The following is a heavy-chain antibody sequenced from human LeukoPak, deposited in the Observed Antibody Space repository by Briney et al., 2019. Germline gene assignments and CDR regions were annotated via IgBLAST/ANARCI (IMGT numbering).Heavy chain of an antibody. Sequence: GGSLRLSCAASGFTFSSYAMSWVRQAPGKGLEWVSTISCSGGSRYYADSVKGRFTISRDNSKNTLYLQMNSLRAEDTVVYYCAKDRQEGNFDYWGQGTLVTVSS. CDR2: ISCSGGSR. CDR1: GFTFSSYA. D-gene: IGHD3-10*01. CDR3: AKDRQEGNFDY. J-gene: IGHJ4*02. V-gene: IGHV3-23*01.